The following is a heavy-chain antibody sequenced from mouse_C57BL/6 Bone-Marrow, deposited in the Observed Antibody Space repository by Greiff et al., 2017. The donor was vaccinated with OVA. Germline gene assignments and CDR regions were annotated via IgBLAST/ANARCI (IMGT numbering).Heavy chain of an antibody. CDR2: IDPSDSET. J-gene: IGHJ3*01. CDR3: ARYGPAWFAY. D-gene: IGHD2-10*02. V-gene: IGHV1-52*01. Sequence: QVQLQQPGAELVRPGSSVKLSCKASGYTFTSYWMHWVKQRPIQGLEWIGNIDPSDSETHYNQKFKDKATLTVDKSSSTAYMLLSSLTSEDSAVYYCARYGPAWFAYWGQGTLVTVSA. CDR1: GYTFTSYW.